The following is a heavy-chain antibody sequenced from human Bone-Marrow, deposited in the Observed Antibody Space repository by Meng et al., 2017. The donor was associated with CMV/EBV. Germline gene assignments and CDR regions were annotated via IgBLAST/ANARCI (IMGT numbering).Heavy chain of an antibody. CDR1: GGSISSSSYY. Sequence: SETLSLTCTVSGGSISSSSYYWGWIRQPPGKGLEWIGSIYYSGSTYYNPSLKSRVTISVDTSKNQFSLKLSSVTAADTAVYYCARHGYDFWSGYYSYWGQGTLVTVYS. D-gene: IGHD3-3*01. CDR2: IYYSGST. CDR3: ARHGYDFWSGYYSY. J-gene: IGHJ4*02. V-gene: IGHV4-39*01.